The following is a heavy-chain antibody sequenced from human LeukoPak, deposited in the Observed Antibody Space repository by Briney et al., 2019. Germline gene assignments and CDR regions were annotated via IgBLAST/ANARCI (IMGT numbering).Heavy chain of an antibody. CDR2: IYVTGT. D-gene: IGHD6-19*01. Sequence: PSETLSLTCTVSGGSIGTYYWSWIRQSPGKGLEWIWYIYVTGTNYNPYLQSRVTISVCRSRNQFFLKMSSVTAADTAVFYCARLFSRGWEYHFGLDVWGQGTTVTVS. CDR1: GGSIGTYY. CDR3: ARLFSRGWEYHFGLDV. J-gene: IGHJ6*02. V-gene: IGHV4-4*09.